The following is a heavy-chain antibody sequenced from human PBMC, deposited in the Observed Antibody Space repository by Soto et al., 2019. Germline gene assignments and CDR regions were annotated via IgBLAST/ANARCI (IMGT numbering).Heavy chain of an antibody. CDR3: ARDRRRENGIVYYYYMDV. CDR1: GFTFSSYS. D-gene: IGHD1-26*01. J-gene: IGHJ6*03. V-gene: IGHV3-48*01. CDR2: ISSSSSTI. Sequence: GGSLRLSCAASGFTFSSYSMNWVRQAPGKGLEWVSYISSSSSTIYYADSVKGRFTISRDNAKNSLYLQMNSLRAEDTAVYYCARDRRRENGIVYYYYMDVWGNGTTVTVSS.